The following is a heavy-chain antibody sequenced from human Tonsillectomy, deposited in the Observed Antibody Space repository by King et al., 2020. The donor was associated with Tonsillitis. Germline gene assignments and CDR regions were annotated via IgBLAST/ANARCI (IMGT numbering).Heavy chain of an antibody. Sequence: EVQLVESGGGLVKPGGSLRLSCAASGFTYSDYSMNWVRQAPGKGLEWVSFISPSSTYMYYADSVKGRFTISRDNAKDSLFLQMDSLRAEDTAEYYCARSVFSHANADMFGTLDIWSQGTMVAVSS. D-gene: IGHD1-7*01. CDR3: ARSVFSHANADMFGTLDI. J-gene: IGHJ3*02. V-gene: IGHV3-21*01. CDR2: ISPSSTYM. CDR1: GFTYSDYS.